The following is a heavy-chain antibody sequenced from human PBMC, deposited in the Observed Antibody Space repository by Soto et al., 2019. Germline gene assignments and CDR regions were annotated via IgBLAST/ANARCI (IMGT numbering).Heavy chain of an antibody. D-gene: IGHD2-21*01. CDR1: GGSISSYY. Sequence: QVQLQESGPGLVKPSETLSLTCTVSGGSISSYYWSWIRQPPGKGLEWIGYMYYYSGSTNYNPSLKRRVAISVDTPQNQFSLPLRCVTAADTAVYYCARLASAVGIAVENWYFDLWGRGTLVTVSS. J-gene: IGHJ2*01. CDR3: ARLASAVGIAVENWYFDL. V-gene: IGHV4-59*08. CDR2: MYYYSGST.